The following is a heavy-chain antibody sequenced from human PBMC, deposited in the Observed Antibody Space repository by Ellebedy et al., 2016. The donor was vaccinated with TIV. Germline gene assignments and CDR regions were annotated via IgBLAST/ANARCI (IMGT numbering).Heavy chain of an antibody. CDR2: ISGSGGST. J-gene: IGHJ4*02. D-gene: IGHD6-19*01. Sequence: GESLKISCAASGFTVSPNYMSWVRQAPGKGLEWVSAISGSGGSTYYADSVTGRFTISRDDSKDTLSLQMSSLRAEDTAVYYCARDGSGWDTEHYFDSWGQGTLVTVSS. V-gene: IGHV3-66*01. CDR1: GFTVSPNY. CDR3: ARDGSGWDTEHYFDS.